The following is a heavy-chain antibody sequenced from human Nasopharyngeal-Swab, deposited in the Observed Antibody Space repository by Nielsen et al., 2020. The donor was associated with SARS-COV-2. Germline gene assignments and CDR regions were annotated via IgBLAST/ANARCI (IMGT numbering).Heavy chain of an antibody. J-gene: IGHJ4*02. CDR2: IYYSGST. V-gene: IGHV4-39*07. D-gene: IGHD6-25*01. Sequence: SETLSLTCSVSGGSISSGGYYWTWIRQFPGKGLEWLGNIYYSGSTNYNPSLKSRVAISIDTSKNQFFLNLRSVTAADTAVYYCAGHPADFDYWGQGTLITVSS. CDR1: GGSISSGGYY. CDR3: AGHPADFDY.